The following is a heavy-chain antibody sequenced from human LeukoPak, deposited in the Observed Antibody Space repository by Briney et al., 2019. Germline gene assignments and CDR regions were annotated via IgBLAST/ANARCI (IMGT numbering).Heavy chain of an antibody. J-gene: IGHJ4*02. CDR2: IHDNGDS. CDR1: GGSISGYF. CDR3: ARAPSGCGGACPSDH. D-gene: IGHD2-21*02. Sequence: SETLSLTCTVSGGSISGYFWSWIRQPAGKGLEWIGRIHDNGDSNHNPSLKSPVTMALDTARNQVCLKVACVTAAHTAVYYCARAPSGCGGACPSDHWGPGTLVTVSS. V-gene: IGHV4-4*07.